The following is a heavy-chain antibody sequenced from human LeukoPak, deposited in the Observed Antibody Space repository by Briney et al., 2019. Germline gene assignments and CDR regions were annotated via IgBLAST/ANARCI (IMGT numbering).Heavy chain of an antibody. CDR1: GGSFSAYY. Sequence: PSETLSLTCAVYGGSFSAYYWSWIRQPPGKGLEWIGEIDHSGSTNYNPSLKSRVTISVDTSKNQFSLKLSSVTAADTAVYYCARGLRWLRLADYRGQGTLVTVSS. CDR3: ARGLRWLRLADY. V-gene: IGHV4-34*01. CDR2: IDHSGST. D-gene: IGHD5-12*01. J-gene: IGHJ4*02.